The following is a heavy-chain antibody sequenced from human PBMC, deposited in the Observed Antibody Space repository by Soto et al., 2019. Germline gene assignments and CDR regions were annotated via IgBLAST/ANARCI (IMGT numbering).Heavy chain of an antibody. J-gene: IGHJ3*01. CDR1: GGSVSSGGYY. Sequence: QVQLQESGPGLVKPSQTLSLTCTVSGGSVSSGGYYWNWIRQHPGMGLEWRGYLFDSETAYYNPSRNSRLTISMHTSKNQFSLKVTSVPPADTAGYYCARENFGVVIHDAFDLWGQGTRVTVSS. CDR3: ARENFGVVIHDAFDL. V-gene: IGHV4-31*03. D-gene: IGHD3-3*01. CDR2: LFDSETA.